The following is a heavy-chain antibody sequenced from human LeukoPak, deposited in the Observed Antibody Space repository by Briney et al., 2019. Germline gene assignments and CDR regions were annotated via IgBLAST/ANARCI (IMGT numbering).Heavy chain of an antibody. CDR1: GFTFSSYS. CDR3: ARGGDSSSWVRYYGMDV. V-gene: IGHV3-21*01. J-gene: IGHJ6*02. Sequence: GGSLRLSCAASGFTFSSYSMNWVRQAPGKGLEWVSSISSSSSYIYYAGSVKGRFTISRDNAKNSLYLQMNSLRAEDTAVYYCARGGDSSSWVRYYGMDVWGQGTTVTVSS. CDR2: ISSSSSYI. D-gene: IGHD6-6*01.